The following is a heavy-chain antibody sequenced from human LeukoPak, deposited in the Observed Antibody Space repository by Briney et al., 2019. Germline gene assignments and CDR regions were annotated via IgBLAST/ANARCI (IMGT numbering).Heavy chain of an antibody. J-gene: IGHJ3*02. CDR3: ARAPQYSSSRAFDI. D-gene: IGHD6-6*01. Sequence: GGSLRLSCAASGFTFSSYAMSWVRQAPGKGLEWVSYISSSGSTIYYADSVKGRFTISRDNAKNSLYLQMNSLRAEDTAVYYCARAPQYSSSRAFDIWGQGTMVTVSS. V-gene: IGHV3-48*04. CDR1: GFTFSSYA. CDR2: ISSSGSTI.